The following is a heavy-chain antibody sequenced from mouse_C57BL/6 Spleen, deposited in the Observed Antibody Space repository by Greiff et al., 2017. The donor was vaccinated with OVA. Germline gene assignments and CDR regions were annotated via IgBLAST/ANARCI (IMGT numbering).Heavy chain of an antibody. CDR2: IYPRSGNT. D-gene: IGHD2-1*01. V-gene: IGHV1-81*01. CDR1: GYTFTSYG. Sequence: LVESGAELARPGASVKLSCKASGYTFTSYGISWVKQRTGQGLEWIGEIYPRSGNTYYNEKFKGKATLTADKSSSTAYMELRSLTSEDSAVYFCARYDGNYVDAMDYWGQGTSVTVSS. CDR3: ARYDGNYVDAMDY. J-gene: IGHJ4*01.